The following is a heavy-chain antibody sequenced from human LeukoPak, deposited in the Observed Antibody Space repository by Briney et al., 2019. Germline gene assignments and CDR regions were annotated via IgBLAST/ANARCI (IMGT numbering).Heavy chain of an antibody. Sequence: SETLSLTCAVYGGSFSGYYWSWIRQPPGKGLEWIGEINHSGSTNYNPSLKSRVTISVDTSKNQFSLKLSSVTAADTAVYYCATKIVGGNWFDPRGQGTLVTVSS. D-gene: IGHD3-22*01. J-gene: IGHJ5*02. CDR2: INHSGST. V-gene: IGHV4-34*01. CDR3: ATKIVGGNWFDP. CDR1: GGSFSGYY.